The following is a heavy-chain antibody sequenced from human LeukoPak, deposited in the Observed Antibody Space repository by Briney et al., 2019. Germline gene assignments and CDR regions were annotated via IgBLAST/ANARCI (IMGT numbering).Heavy chain of an antibody. V-gene: IGHV3-74*01. CDR1: GFTFSSYW. J-gene: IGHJ4*02. CDR2: INSDGSST. Sequence: PGGSLRLSCAASGFTFSSYWMHWVRQAPGKGLVWVSRINSDGSSTSYADSVEGRFTISRDNAKNTLYLQMNSLRAEDTAVYYCARVPSGYYVWGSYRYFEYWGQGTLVTVSS. CDR3: ARVPSGYYVWGSYRYFEY. D-gene: IGHD3-16*02.